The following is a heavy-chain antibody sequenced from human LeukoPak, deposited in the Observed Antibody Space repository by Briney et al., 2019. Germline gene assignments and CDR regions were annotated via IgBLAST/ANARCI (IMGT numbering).Heavy chain of an antibody. CDR2: MNPNSGNT. CDR1: GYTFTSYD. V-gene: IGHV1-8*03. Sequence: GASVKVSCKASGYTFTSYDINWVRQATGQGLEWMGWMNPNSGNTGYAQKFQGRVTITRNTSISTAYMELSRLRSDDTAVYYCARGGQESIAVAGMGYWGQGTLVTVSS. CDR3: ARGGQESIAVAGMGY. J-gene: IGHJ4*02. D-gene: IGHD6-19*01.